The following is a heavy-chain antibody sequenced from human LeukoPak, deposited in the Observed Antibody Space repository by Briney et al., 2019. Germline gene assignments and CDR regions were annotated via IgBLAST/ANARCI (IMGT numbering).Heavy chain of an antibody. V-gene: IGHV7-4-1*02. Sequence: GASVKVSCKASGYTFTSYAMNWVRQAPGQGLEWMGWINTNTGNPTYAQGFTGRFVFSLDTSVSTAYLQTSSLKAEDTAVYYCAREKASSYYYYMDVWGKGTTVTVSS. CDR1: GYTFTSYA. CDR3: AREKASSYYYYMDV. J-gene: IGHJ6*03. CDR2: INTNTGNP.